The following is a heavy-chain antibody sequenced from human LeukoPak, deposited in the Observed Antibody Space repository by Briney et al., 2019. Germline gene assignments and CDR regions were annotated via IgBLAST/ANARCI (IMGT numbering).Heavy chain of an antibody. J-gene: IGHJ2*01. Sequence: SETLSLTCTVSGGSISSYYWSWIRQPPGKGLEWVGYIYYSGSTNYSPSLKSRVTISLDTSKNHFSLKLSSVPSADTAVFYCARTVAPTDWYFDLWGRRTLVTVSS. CDR1: GGSISSYY. CDR2: IYYSGST. D-gene: IGHD1-1*01. CDR3: ARTVAPTDWYFDL. V-gene: IGHV4-59*01.